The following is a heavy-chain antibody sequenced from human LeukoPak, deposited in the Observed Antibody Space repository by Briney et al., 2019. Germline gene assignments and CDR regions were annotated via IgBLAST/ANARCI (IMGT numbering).Heavy chain of an antibody. CDR1: GFTFSGYA. J-gene: IGHJ4*02. Sequence: PGGSLRLSCAASGFTFSGYAMSWVRQAPGKGLEWVSAISGSGGGTHYADSVKGRFTISRDNSKNTLYLEMNSLRAEDTAVYYCAKGPTVTHTYYFDYWGQGTLVTISS. D-gene: IGHD4-17*01. CDR3: AKGPTVTHTYYFDY. V-gene: IGHV3-23*01. CDR2: ISGSGGGT.